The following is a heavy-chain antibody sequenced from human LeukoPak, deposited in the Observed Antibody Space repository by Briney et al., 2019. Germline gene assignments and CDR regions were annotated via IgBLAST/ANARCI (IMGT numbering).Heavy chain of an antibody. J-gene: IGHJ5*02. CDR1: GGSSSGYY. Sequence: SETLSLTCAVYGGSSSGYYWSWIRQPPGKGMGWIGEINHSVSTNYNPSPKSRVTISVATSKNQFSLNLSSVTAADTAVYYCAREAGYSSSWYGPPKINWFDPWGQGTLVTVSS. CDR3: AREAGYSSSWYGPPKINWFDP. CDR2: INHSVST. D-gene: IGHD6-13*01. V-gene: IGHV4-34*01.